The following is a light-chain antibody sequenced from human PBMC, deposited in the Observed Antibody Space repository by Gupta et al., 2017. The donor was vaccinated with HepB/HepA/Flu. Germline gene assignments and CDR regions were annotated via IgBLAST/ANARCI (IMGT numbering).Light chain of an antibody. J-gene: IGLJ3*02. CDR2: RNN. V-gene: IGLV1-47*01. CDR3: ATWDDSLSGGV. CDR1: SSNIGTNS. Sequence: QSVLTQPPSASGTPGQRVTISCSGSSSNIGTNSVFWYQQLPGTAPKVLIYRNNQRPSGVPDRFSGSKSGTSASLAISGLRSEDEADDYCATWDDSLSGGVFGGGTQVTVL.